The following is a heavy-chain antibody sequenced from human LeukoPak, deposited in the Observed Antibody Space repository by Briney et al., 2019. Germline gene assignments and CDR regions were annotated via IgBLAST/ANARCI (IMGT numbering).Heavy chain of an antibody. J-gene: IGHJ2*01. V-gene: IGHV1-24*01. CDR1: GYTLTESS. Sequence: ASVKVSCKVSGYTLTESSMHWVRQTPGKGLEWMGRFDPEDGETIYTQKFQGRVTMTEDTSTDTAYMELSSLRSEGTAVYYCATFLITGGNWYFDLWGRGTLVTVSS. D-gene: IGHD1-14*01. CDR2: FDPEDGET. CDR3: ATFLITGGNWYFDL.